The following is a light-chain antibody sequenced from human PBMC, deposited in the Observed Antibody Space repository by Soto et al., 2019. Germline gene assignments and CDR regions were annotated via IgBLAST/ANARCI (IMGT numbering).Light chain of an antibody. V-gene: IGLV2-14*01. CDR2: EVS. CDR1: SSDVGGYNY. J-gene: IGLJ1*01. CDR3: SSYTSSSPYV. Sequence: QSALTQPASVSGSPGQSITICCTGTSSDVGGYNYVSWYQQHPGKAPKLMIYEVSNRPSGVSSRFSGSKSGNTASLTISGLQAEDEADYYCSSYTSSSPYVFGTGTKLTVL.